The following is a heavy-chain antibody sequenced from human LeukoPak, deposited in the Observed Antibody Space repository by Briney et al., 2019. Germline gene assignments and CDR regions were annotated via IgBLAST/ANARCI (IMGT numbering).Heavy chain of an antibody. Sequence: ASVKVSCRASGYTFTSYDINWVRQATGQGLEWMGWMNPNSGNTGYAQKFQGRVTMTRNTSISTAYMELSSLRSEDTAVYYCARGGRTIHAFDIWGQGTMVTVSS. CDR2: MNPNSGNT. V-gene: IGHV1-8*01. CDR3: ARGGRTIHAFDI. J-gene: IGHJ3*02. CDR1: GYTFTSYD.